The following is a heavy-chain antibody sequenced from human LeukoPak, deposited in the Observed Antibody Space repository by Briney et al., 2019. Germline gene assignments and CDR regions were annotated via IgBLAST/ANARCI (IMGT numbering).Heavy chain of an antibody. Sequence: SVKVSCKASGGTFSSYAISWVRQAPGQGLEWMGGIIPIFGTANYAQKFQGRVTITTDESTSTAYMELSCLRSEDTAVYYCARGSSQSPLYYYYYMDVWGKGTTVTVSS. CDR1: GGTFSSYA. CDR2: IIPIFGTA. V-gene: IGHV1-69*05. D-gene: IGHD6-6*01. CDR3: ARGSSQSPLYYYYYMDV. J-gene: IGHJ6*03.